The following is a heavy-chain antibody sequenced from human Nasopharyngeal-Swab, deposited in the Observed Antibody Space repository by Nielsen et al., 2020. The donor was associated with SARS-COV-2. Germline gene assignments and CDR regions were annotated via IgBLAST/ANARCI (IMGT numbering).Heavy chain of an antibody. D-gene: IGHD3-3*01. CDR1: GFTFSGYA. CDR3: AKSLTLFGVIPE. J-gene: IGHJ4*02. Sequence: GESLKISCEASGFTFSGYAMSWVRQAPGKGLAWVSSISGCGVSTYYADSVRGRFTISRDNSKNTMYLQMNSLRAEDTAVYFCAKSLTLFGVIPEWGQGTLVTVSS. CDR2: ISGCGVST. V-gene: IGHV3-23*01.